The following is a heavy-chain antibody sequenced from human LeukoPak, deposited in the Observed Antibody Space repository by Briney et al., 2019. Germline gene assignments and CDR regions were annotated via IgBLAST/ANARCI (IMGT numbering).Heavy chain of an antibody. V-gene: IGHV4-31*03. J-gene: IGHJ4*02. Sequence: SETLSLTCTVSGGSISSSAYYWSWIRQHPGKGLAWIGYIYYSGITYYNPSLKSRVTISVDTSKNQFSLNLSSVTAADTAVYYCARDGDCSSDSCYFDYWGQGILVTVSS. CDR2: IYYSGIT. CDR3: ARDGDCSSDSCYFDY. D-gene: IGHD2-2*01. CDR1: GGSISSSAYY.